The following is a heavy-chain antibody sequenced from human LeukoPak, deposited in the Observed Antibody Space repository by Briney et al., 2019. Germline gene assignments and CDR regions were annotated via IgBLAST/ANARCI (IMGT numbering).Heavy chain of an antibody. CDR3: ARVIYRRSTVVTPYFDY. Sequence: ASVKVSCKASGYTFTSYGISWVRQAPGQGLEWMGWISAYNGNTNYAQKLQGRVTITRDTSASTAYMELSSLRSEDTAVYYCARVIYRRSTVVTPYFDYWGQGTLVTVSS. D-gene: IGHD4-23*01. CDR2: ISAYNGNT. V-gene: IGHV1-18*01. J-gene: IGHJ4*02. CDR1: GYTFTSYG.